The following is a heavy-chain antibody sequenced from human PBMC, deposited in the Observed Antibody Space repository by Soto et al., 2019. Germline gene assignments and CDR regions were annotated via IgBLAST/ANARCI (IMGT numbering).Heavy chain of an antibody. CDR3: ARLYSSGWDGPGRY. CDR2: INWDGGST. J-gene: IGHJ4*02. Sequence: EVQLVESGGGVVRPGGSLRLSCAASGFTFDDYGMRWVRQAPGKGLEWVSGINWDGGSTDYADSVKGRCTISRDNAKISLYLQMNGLRAEDTALYYCARLYSSGWDGPGRYWGQGTRVTVSS. D-gene: IGHD6-19*01. CDR1: GFTFDDYG. V-gene: IGHV3-20*04.